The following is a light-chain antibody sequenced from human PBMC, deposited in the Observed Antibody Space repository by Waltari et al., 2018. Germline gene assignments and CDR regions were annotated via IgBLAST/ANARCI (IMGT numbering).Light chain of an antibody. Sequence: QSVLTQPPSASGAPGQRVTIACSGSSSNLGSNPVNWYQQLPGTAPKLLIYSNNQRPSGVPDRFSASKSGTSESLAISGLQSEDEADYYCATWDNRLNGYVFGTGTKVSVL. CDR1: SSNLGSNP. CDR2: SNN. V-gene: IGLV1-44*01. CDR3: ATWDNRLNGYV. J-gene: IGLJ1*01.